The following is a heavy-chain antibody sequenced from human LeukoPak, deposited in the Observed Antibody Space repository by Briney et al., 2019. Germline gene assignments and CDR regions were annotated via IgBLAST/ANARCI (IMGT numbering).Heavy chain of an antibody. CDR2: IIPIFGTA. D-gene: IGHD2-2*01. V-gene: IGHV1-69*13. CDR1: GGTFSSYA. J-gene: IGHJ6*03. Sequence: HWASVNVSCKASGGTFSSYAISWVRQAPGQGLEWMGGIIPIFGTANYAQKFQGRVTITADESTSTAYMELSSLRSEDTAVYYCARGVAVVVPAAIYYYYYMDVWGKGTTVTVSS. CDR3: ARGVAVVVPAAIYYYYYMDV.